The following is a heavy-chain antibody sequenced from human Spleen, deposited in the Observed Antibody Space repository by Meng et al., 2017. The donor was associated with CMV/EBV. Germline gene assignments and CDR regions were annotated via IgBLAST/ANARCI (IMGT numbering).Heavy chain of an antibody. Sequence: SNNRVGWNWLSQSPSRGSEWLGRTYYGSRWIHEYAVSMKSRITINPDTSKNQFSLQLNSVTPEDTAVYYCVKELGYCSGGTCYRSMFWGQGILVTVSS. D-gene: IGHD2-15*01. V-gene: IGHV6-1*01. CDR3: VKELGYCSGGTCYRSMF. J-gene: IGHJ4*02. CDR2: TYYGSRWIH. CDR1: SNNRVG.